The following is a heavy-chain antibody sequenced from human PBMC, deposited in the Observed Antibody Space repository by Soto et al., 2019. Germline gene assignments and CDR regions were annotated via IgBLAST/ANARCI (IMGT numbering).Heavy chain of an antibody. CDR2: ISAYNGNT. J-gene: IGHJ6*02. CDR1: GYTFTSYG. Sequence: QVQLVQSGAEVKKPGASVKVSCKASGYTFTSYGISWVRQAPGQGLEWMGWISAYNGNTNYAQKLQGRVTVTTDTSTSTAYMELRSLRSDDTAMYFCARDRALTMSYGMDVWGQGTTVTVSS. V-gene: IGHV1-18*01. D-gene: IGHD3-10*02. CDR3: ARDRALTMSYGMDV.